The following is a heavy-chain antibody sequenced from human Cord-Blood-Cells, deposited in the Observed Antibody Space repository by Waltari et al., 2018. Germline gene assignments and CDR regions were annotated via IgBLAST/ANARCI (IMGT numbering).Heavy chain of an antibody. CDR1: GGTFSSYA. J-gene: IGHJ4*02. Sequence: QVQLVQSGAEVKKPGSSVKVSCKASGGTFSSYAISWVRQAPGQGLEWMGGIFPIFGKANYARKFQGRVTITADESTSTAYMELSSLRSEDTAVYYWARRRGNYDSSGYYDYWGQGTLVTVSS. CDR3: ARRRGNYDSSGYYDY. D-gene: IGHD3-22*01. CDR2: IFPIFGKA. V-gene: IGHV1-69*01.